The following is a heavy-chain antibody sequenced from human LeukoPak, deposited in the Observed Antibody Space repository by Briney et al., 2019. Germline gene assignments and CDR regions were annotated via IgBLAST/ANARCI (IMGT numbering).Heavy chain of an antibody. Sequence: GSLRLSCAASGFTFSSFAMSWVRQAPGKGLQWVSAVSSEGNTFYADSVKGRFTISRDNSNNTLYLQMNSLRLEDTAVYYCAKYHHNYYDSGPFFPSHFDAFDNWGHGTLVTVSS. V-gene: IGHV3-23*01. D-gene: IGHD3-22*01. CDR2: VSSEGNT. J-gene: IGHJ3*02. CDR1: GFTFSSFA. CDR3: AKYHHNYYDSGPFFPSHFDAFDN.